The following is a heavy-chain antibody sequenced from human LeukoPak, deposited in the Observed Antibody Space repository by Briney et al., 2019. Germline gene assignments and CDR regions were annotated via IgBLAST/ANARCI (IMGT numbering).Heavy chain of an antibody. V-gene: IGHV4-61*02. CDR2: IYTSGST. J-gene: IGHJ4*02. CDR3: ARVSDYGDYSFDY. D-gene: IGHD4-17*01. CDR1: GGSTSSGSYY. Sequence: PSQTLSLTCTVSGGSTSSGSYYWSWIRQPAGKGLEWIGRIYTSGSTNYNPSLKSRVTISVDTSKNQFSLKLSSVTAADTAVYYCARVSDYGDYSFDYWGQGTLVTVSS.